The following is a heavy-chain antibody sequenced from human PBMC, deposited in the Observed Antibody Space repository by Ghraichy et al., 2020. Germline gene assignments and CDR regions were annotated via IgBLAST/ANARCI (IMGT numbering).Heavy chain of an antibody. V-gene: IGHV4-34*01. CDR1: GGSFSGYY. Sequence: SETLSLTCAVYGGSFSGYYWSWIRQPPGKGLEWIGEINHSGSTNYNPSLKSRVTISVDTSKNQFSLKLSSVTAADTAVYYCARLRFLDPFDYRGQGTLVTVSS. J-gene: IGHJ4*02. CDR3: ARLRFLDPFDY. CDR2: INHSGST. D-gene: IGHD3-3*01.